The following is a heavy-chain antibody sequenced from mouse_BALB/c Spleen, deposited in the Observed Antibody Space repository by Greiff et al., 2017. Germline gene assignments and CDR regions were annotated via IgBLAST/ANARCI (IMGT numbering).Heavy chain of an antibody. J-gene: IGHJ2*01. D-gene: IGHD2-4*01. CDR3: ARIRTMITTAFDY. V-gene: IGHV8-11*01. Sequence: QVTLKVSGPGILQPSQTLSLTCSFSGFSLSTYGIGVGWIRQPSGKGLEWLAHIWWNDNKYYNTALKSRLTISKDTSNNQVFLEIASVDTADTATYYCARIRTMITTAFDYWGQGTTLTVSS. CDR2: IWWNDNK. CDR1: GFSLSTYGIG.